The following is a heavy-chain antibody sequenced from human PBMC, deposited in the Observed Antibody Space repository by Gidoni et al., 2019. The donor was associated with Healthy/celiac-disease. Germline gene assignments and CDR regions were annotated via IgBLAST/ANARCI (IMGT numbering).Heavy chain of an antibody. D-gene: IGHD3-10*01. CDR2: IIPILGIA. CDR3: ARESSPYYGSV. CDR1: GGTFSSYA. Sequence: VQSQVQLVQSGAEVKVSCKASGGTFSSYAISWVRQAPGQGLEWMGRIIPILGIANYAHKFQGRVTITADKSTSTAYMELSSLRSEDTAVYYCARESSPYYGSVWGQGTLVTVSS. V-gene: IGHV1-69*04. J-gene: IGHJ4*02.